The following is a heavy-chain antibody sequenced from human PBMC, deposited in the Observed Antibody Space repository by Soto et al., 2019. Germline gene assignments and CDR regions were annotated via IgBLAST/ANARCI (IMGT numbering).Heavy chain of an antibody. CDR1: GYTLTELS. V-gene: IGHV1-24*01. Sequence: QVQLVQSGAEVKKPGASVKVSCKVSGYTLTELSMHWVRQAPGKGLEWMGGFDPEDGETIYALKLQGRVTMNEDTSTDTAYMELSSLRSEDTAVYYCATEGIGYCSGGSCYSGRYYGMDVWGQGTTVTVSS. CDR3: ATEGIGYCSGGSCYSGRYYGMDV. J-gene: IGHJ6*02. D-gene: IGHD2-15*01. CDR2: FDPEDGET.